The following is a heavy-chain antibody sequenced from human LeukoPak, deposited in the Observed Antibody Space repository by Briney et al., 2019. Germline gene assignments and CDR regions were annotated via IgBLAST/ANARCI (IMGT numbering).Heavy chain of an antibody. Sequence: GGSLRLSCAASGFTFSDSYMSWVRQAPGKGLEWVSYISGSGDTIYYSDSVKGRFAVSRDNAKNSVYLQMNSLRAEDTALYYCARGQQSHFDPWGQGTLVTVSS. J-gene: IGHJ5*02. CDR3: ARGQQSHFDP. V-gene: IGHV3-11*04. CDR2: ISGSGDTI. CDR1: GFTFSDSY. D-gene: IGHD6-13*01.